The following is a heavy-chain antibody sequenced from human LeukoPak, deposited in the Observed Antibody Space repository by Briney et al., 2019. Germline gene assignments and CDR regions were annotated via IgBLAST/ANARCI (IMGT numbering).Heavy chain of an antibody. Sequence: SVKVSCKASGGTFSSYAISWVRQAPGQGLEWMGGIIPIFGTANYAQKFQGRVTITTDESTSTAYMELSSLRSDDTAVYYCARFLPGGGNWFDPWGQGTLVTVSS. D-gene: IGHD3-10*01. CDR3: ARFLPGGGNWFDP. V-gene: IGHV1-69*05. CDR1: GGTFSSYA. J-gene: IGHJ5*02. CDR2: IIPIFGTA.